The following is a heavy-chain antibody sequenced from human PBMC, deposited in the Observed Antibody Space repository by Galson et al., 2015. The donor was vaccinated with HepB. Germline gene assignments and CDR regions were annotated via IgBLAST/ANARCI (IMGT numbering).Heavy chain of an antibody. Sequence: SVKVSCKASGYTFTSYGISWVRQAPGQGLEWMGWISAYNGNTNYAQKLQGRVTMTTDTSTSTACMELRSLRSDDTAVYYCARDWVQLERRVSAFDIWGQGTMVTVSS. J-gene: IGHJ3*02. V-gene: IGHV1-18*01. D-gene: IGHD1-1*01. CDR2: ISAYNGNT. CDR1: GYTFTSYG. CDR3: ARDWVQLERRVSAFDI.